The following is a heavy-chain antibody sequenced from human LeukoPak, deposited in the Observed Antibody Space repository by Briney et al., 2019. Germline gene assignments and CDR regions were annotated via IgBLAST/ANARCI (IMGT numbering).Heavy chain of an antibody. J-gene: IGHJ4*02. CDR2: INPSGGST. CDR1: GYTFTSYY. Sequence: ASVKVSCKASGYTFTSYYMHWVRQAPGQGLEWMGIINPSGGSTSYAQKFQGRVTITADKSTSTAYMELSSLRSEDTAVYYCATAGDSSGWSYYFDYWGQGTLVTVSS. CDR3: ATAGDSSGWSYYFDY. V-gene: IGHV1-46*01. D-gene: IGHD6-19*01.